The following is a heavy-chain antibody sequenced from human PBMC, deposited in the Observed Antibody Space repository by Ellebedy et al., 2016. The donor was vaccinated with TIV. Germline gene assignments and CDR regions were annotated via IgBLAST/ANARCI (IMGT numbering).Heavy chain of an antibody. CDR1: GGSFSTYW. J-gene: IGHJ2*01. V-gene: IGHV4-34*01. D-gene: IGHD3-22*01. CDR3: ARHLIDSYYYDSSGYYKDSPQRYFDL. Sequence: SETLSLTXTVYGGSFSTYWWSWIRQPPGKGLEWIGEFTPYGSTNYSPSPKTRVTILGDRSNNQFSLKLSSVTAADTAVYYCARHLIDSYYYDSSGYYKDSPQRYFDLWGRGTLVTVSS. CDR2: FTPYGST.